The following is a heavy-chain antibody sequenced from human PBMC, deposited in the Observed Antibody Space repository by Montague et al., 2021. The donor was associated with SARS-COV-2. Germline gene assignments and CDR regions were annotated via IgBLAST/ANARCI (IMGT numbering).Heavy chain of an antibody. D-gene: IGHD3-22*01. V-gene: IGHV4-34*01. CDR3: ARGTKLTYYYDSSGYYPSGY. J-gene: IGHJ4*02. CDR1: GGSFSGYY. Sequence: SETLSLTCAVYGGSFSGYYWSWIRQPPGKRLEWIGEINHSGSTNYNPSLKSRVTISVDTSKNQFSLKLSSVTAADTAVYYCARGTKLTYYYDSSGYYPSGYWGQGTLVTVSS. CDR2: INHSGST.